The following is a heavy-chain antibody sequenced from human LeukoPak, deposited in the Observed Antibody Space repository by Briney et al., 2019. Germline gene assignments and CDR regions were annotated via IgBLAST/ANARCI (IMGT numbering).Heavy chain of an antibody. V-gene: IGHV3-9*01. Sequence: GGSLRLSCAVSGFTFDDYAMHWVWQVPGKGLEWVSGINWNSDSIGYADSVRGRFTTSRDNAKNSLYLQMNSLRAEDTAFYYCAINGGGDSGYGNFDYWGQGTMVTVSS. J-gene: IGHJ4*02. D-gene: IGHD5-12*01. CDR2: INWNSDSI. CDR1: GFTFDDYA. CDR3: AINGGGDSGYGNFDY.